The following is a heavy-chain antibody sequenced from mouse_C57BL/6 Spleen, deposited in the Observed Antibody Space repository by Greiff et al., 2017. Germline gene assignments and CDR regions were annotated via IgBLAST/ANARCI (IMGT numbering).Heavy chain of an antibody. CDR1: GYAFSSSW. Sequence: QVQLQQSGPELVKPGASVKISCKASGYAFSSSWMNWVKQRPGKGLEWIGRIYPGDGDTNYNGKFKGKATLTADKSSSTAYMQLSNLTSEDSAVYFCARLGIHYYGSSLYYFDCWGQGTTLTVSS. J-gene: IGHJ2*01. D-gene: IGHD1-1*01. CDR2: IYPGDGDT. CDR3: ARLGIHYYGSSLYYFDC. V-gene: IGHV1-82*01.